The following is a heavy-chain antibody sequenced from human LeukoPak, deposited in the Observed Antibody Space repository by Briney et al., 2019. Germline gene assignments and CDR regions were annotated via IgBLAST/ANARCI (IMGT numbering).Heavy chain of an antibody. J-gene: IGHJ4*02. V-gene: IGHV4-34*01. CDR3: ASIYGSGSNRRPN. CDR1: GGSFSGYS. Sequence: PSETLSLTCAVSGGSFSGYSWSWIRQPPGKGLEWIGEINHSGNTNYNPSLKSRVTISVDTSKNQFSLKLSSVTAADTAVYYCASIYGSGSNRRPNWGQGTLVTVSS. D-gene: IGHD3-10*01. CDR2: INHSGNT.